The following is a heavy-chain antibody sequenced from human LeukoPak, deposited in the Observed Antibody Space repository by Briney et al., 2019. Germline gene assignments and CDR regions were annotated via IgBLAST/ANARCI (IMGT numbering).Heavy chain of an antibody. CDR2: INWDGENT. V-gene: IGHV3-20*04. CDR3: ARDLSATWYSLAY. CDR1: GLKFGDYG. Sequence: PGGSLRLSCSGSGLKFGDYGLSWVRQAPGKGLELVSGINWDGENTAYADSVKGRFTISRDNAENALYLQMDSLRAEDTALYYCARDLSATWYSLAYWGRGTLVTVSS. J-gene: IGHJ4*02. D-gene: IGHD2-15*01.